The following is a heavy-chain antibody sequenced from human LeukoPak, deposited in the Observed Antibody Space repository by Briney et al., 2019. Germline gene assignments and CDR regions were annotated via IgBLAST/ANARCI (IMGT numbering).Heavy chain of an antibody. D-gene: IGHD3-16*01. CDR1: GFTFSNYA. J-gene: IGHJ4*02. CDR2: ISYDGSNK. V-gene: IGHV3-30-3*01. Sequence: GGSLRLSCAASGFTFSNYAMHWVRQAPGKGLEWVAVISYDGSNKYYADSVEGRFTISRDNSKNTLSLHMNSLRDEDTAVYYCARDPGRGGKAVMDYWGQGTLVTVSS. CDR3: ARDPGRGGKAVMDY.